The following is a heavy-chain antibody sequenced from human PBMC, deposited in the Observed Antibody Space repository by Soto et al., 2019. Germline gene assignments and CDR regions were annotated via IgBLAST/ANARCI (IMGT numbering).Heavy chain of an antibody. CDR3: AKDRPAAGSQWLVPI. J-gene: IGHJ4*02. CDR1: GFTFSSCA. CDR2: ISDSGGNT. Sequence: RLSCAASGFTFSSCAMSWVRQAPGMGLLWVSAISDSGGNTYYADSVRGRFTISRDNSKNTLYLQLNSLGAEDTAVYYCAKDRPAAGSQWLVPIWGRGTLVTVSS. V-gene: IGHV3-23*01. D-gene: IGHD6-19*01.